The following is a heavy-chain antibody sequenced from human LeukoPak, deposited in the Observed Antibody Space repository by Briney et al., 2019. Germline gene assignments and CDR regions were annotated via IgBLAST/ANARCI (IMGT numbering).Heavy chain of an antibody. J-gene: IGHJ6*04. V-gene: IGHV4-61*02. Sequence: SETLSLTCTVSGGSISSGSYYWSWIRQPAGKGLEWIGRIYTSGSTNYNPSLKSRVTISVDTSKNQFSLKLSSVTAADTAVYYCARRRFGVVVSRDVWSKGTTVTVSS. CDR1: GGSISSGSYY. CDR3: ARRRFGVVVSRDV. CDR2: IYTSGST. D-gene: IGHD3-3*01.